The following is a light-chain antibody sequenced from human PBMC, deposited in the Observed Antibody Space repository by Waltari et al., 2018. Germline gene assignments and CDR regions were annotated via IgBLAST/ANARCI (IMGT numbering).Light chain of an antibody. CDR3: QKYVNLPAT. Sequence: EIVLTQSPVPLSLSPGERATLSCRASQRVGRYLAWYQQKPGQAPRLLIYDASTRATGIPDRFSGSGSGTDFSLTISRLEPEDFAVYYCQKYVNLPATFGQGTKVEIK. V-gene: IGKV3-20*01. CDR2: DAS. J-gene: IGKJ1*01. CDR1: QRVGRY.